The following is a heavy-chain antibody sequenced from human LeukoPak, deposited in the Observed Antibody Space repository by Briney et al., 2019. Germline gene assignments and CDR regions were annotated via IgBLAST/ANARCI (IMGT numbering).Heavy chain of an antibody. Sequence: PGGSLRLSCAASGFTFSSYWMSWVRQAPGKGLEWVANIKQDGSEKYYVDSVKGRFTISRDNAKNSLYLQMNSLRAEDTAVYYCARGDIVVVPAARALDYWGQGTLVTVSS. V-gene: IGHV3-7*01. D-gene: IGHD2-2*01. CDR3: ARGDIVVVPAARALDY. CDR1: GFTFSSYW. J-gene: IGHJ4*02. CDR2: IKQDGSEK.